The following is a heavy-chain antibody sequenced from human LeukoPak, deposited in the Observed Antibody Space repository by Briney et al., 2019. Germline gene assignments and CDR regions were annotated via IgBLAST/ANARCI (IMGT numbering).Heavy chain of an antibody. D-gene: IGHD5-24*01. V-gene: IGHV4-39*01. CDR1: GGSISSYY. J-gene: IGHJ5*02. CDR3: ARREMATPLRFDP. CDR2: IYYSGST. Sequence: SETLSLTCTVSGGSISSYYWGWIRQPPGKGLEWIGSIYYSGSTYYNPSLKSRVTISVDTSKNQFSLKLSSVTAADTAVYYCARREMATPLRFDPWGQGTLVTVSS.